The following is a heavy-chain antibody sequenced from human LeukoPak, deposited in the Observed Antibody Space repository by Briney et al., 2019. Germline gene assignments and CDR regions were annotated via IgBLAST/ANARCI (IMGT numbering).Heavy chain of an antibody. CDR2: ISYDGSIR. V-gene: IGHV3-30*04. J-gene: IGHJ5*02. CDR1: EFSFNNFA. D-gene: IGHD1-1*01. CDR3: AREDNPLWFDP. Sequence: GGSLRLSCAASEFSFNNFAMYWVRQLLGKGLEWLAVISYDGSIRYYADSVKGRFTISRDNSNNTLHLQMNSLRPDDSALYYCAREDNPLWFDPWGQGTLVTVSS.